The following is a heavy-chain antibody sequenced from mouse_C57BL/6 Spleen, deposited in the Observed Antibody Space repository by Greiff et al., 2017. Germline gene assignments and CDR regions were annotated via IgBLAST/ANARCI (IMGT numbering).Heavy chain of an antibody. CDR3: TSRYYSNYDAIDD. CDR1: GYTFTSYW. J-gene: IGHJ4*01. Sequence: QVQLQQPGAELVKPGASVKVSCKASGYTFTSYWMHWVKQRPGQGLEWIGRIHPSDSDTNYNQKFKGKATFTVDKSSSTAYMQLSRLTYEDSAVYYCTSRYYSNYDAIDDWGQGTSVTVSS. V-gene: IGHV1-74*01. D-gene: IGHD2-5*01. CDR2: IHPSDSDT.